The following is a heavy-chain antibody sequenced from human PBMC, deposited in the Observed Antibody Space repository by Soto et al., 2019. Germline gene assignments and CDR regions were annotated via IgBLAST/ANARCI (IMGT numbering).Heavy chain of an antibody. D-gene: IGHD6-19*01. CDR1: SASIISEER. J-gene: IGHJ4*02. V-gene: IGHV4-4*02. CDR3: ARSFGWYALDQ. Sequence: QMQLQESGPGLVKPSETLSLTCAVSSASIISEERWSWVRQPPGKGLEWIGEIHHSGSTNNNPSLRSRVTMSVDKSKNQFSLNLNPVTAADTAVYYCARSFGWYALDQSGQGTLVIVSS. CDR2: IHHSGST.